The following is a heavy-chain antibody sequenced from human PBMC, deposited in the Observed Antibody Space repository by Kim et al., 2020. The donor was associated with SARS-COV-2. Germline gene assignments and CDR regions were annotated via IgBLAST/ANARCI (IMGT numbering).Heavy chain of an antibody. CDR3: ARGPGQQLVRNFDY. D-gene: IGHD6-13*01. Sequence: PSLKSRVTISVDTSKNQFSLKLSSVTAADTAVYYCARGPGQQLVRNFDYWGQGTLVTVSS. V-gene: IGHV4-34*01. J-gene: IGHJ4*02.